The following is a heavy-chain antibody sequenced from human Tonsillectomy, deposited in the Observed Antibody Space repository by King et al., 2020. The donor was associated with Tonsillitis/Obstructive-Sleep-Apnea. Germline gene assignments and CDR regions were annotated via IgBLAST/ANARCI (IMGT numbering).Heavy chain of an antibody. CDR1: GFTFSSYG. D-gene: IGHD3-16*02. CDR2: IWYDGSNK. Sequence: VQLVESGGGVVQPGRSLRLSCAASGFTFSSYGMHWVRQAPGKGLEWVAVIWYDGSNKYYADSVKGRFTISRDNSKNTLYLQMNCLRAEDTAVYYCARGLYDYVWGSYRRSKSDFDYWGQGTLVTVSS. V-gene: IGHV3-33*01. CDR3: ARGLYDYVWGSYRRSKSDFDY. J-gene: IGHJ4*02.